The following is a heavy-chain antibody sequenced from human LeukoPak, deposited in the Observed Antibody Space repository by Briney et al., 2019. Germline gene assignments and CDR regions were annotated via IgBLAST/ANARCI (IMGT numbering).Heavy chain of an antibody. CDR2: IKYDGIDT. V-gene: IGHV3-7*01. Sequence: PGGSLRLSCAASGFIFTDYWMNWVRQAPGKGLEWVAMIKYDGIDTQYVDSVKGRFTISRDNAKNSLYLEMNSLRAEDTAMYYCVRIRGWLQFDNWGQGTLVTVSS. D-gene: IGHD5-24*01. J-gene: IGHJ4*02. CDR3: VRIRGWLQFDN. CDR1: GFIFTDYW.